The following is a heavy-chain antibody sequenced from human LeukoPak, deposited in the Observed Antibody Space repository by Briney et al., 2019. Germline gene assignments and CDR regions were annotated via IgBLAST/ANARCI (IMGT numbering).Heavy chain of an antibody. CDR2: INHSGST. CDR1: GGSFSGYY. V-gene: IGHV4-34*01. D-gene: IGHD6-13*01. Sequence: PSETLSLTCAVYGGSFSGYYWSWIRQPPGKGLEWIGEINHSGSTNYNPSLKSRVTISVDTSKNQFSLKLSSVTAADTAVYYCARFPDISSSWYLGFDPWGQGTLVTVSS. CDR3: ARFPDISSSWYLGFDP. J-gene: IGHJ5*02.